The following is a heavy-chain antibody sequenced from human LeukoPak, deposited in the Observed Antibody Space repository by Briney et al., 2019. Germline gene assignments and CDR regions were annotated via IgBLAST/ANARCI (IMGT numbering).Heavy chain of an antibody. Sequence: PSETLSLTCAVYGGSFSGYYWSWIRQPPGKGLGWIGEINHSGSTNYNPSLKSRVTISVDTSKNQFSLKLSSVTAADTAVYYCARGFFNTMVRGSRYNWFDPWGQGTLVTVSS. J-gene: IGHJ5*02. V-gene: IGHV4-34*01. D-gene: IGHD3-10*01. CDR3: ARGFFNTMVRGSRYNWFDP. CDR2: INHSGST. CDR1: GGSFSGYY.